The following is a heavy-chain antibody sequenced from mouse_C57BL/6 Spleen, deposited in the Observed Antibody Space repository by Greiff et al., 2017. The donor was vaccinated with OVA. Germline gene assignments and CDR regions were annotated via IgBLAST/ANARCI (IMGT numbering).Heavy chain of an antibody. Sequence: QVQLQQPGAELVKPGASVKMSCKASGYTFTSYWITWVKQRPGQGLEWIGDIYPGSGSTNYNEKFKSKATLTVDTSSSTAYMQLSSLTSEDSAVYYCARSDGSSYSYYAMDYWGQGTSVTVSS. V-gene: IGHV1-55*01. CDR1: GYTFTSYW. CDR2: IYPGSGST. CDR3: ARSDGSSYSYYAMDY. J-gene: IGHJ4*01. D-gene: IGHD1-1*01.